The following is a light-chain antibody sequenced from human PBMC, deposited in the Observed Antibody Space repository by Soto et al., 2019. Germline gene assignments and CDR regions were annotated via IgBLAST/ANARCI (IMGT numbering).Light chain of an antibody. CDR1: QSISSN. Sequence: EIMLTQSPGTLYLSPGERVTLSCRAIQSISSNFLAWYQQKPGQAPRLLIYGASTRAAGVPPRFSGSGSGTDFTLTISSLEPEDFAVYYCQQRSNWPPITFGQGTRLENK. CDR2: GAS. J-gene: IGKJ5*01. V-gene: IGKV3D-20*02. CDR3: QQRSNWPPIT.